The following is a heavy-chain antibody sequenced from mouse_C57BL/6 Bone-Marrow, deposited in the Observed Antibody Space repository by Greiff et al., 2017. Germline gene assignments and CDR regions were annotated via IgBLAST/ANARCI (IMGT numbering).Heavy chain of an antibody. D-gene: IGHD1-1*01. CDR1: GFNITDDY. CDR3: TSCGSSYGAMDY. Sequence: VQLQQSGAELVRPGASVKLSCTASGFNITDDYMHWVKQRPEQGLEWIGWIDPENGDTEYASKFQGKATITADTSSNTAYLQLSSLTSEDAAVYYCTSCGSSYGAMDYWGQGTSVTVSS. CDR2: IDPENGDT. V-gene: IGHV14-4*01. J-gene: IGHJ4*01.